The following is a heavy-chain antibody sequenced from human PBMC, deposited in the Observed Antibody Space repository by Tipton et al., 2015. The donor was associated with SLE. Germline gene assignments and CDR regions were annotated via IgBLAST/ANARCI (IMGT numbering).Heavy chain of an antibody. CDR3: ALYYYDSSGFNWIDP. Sequence: TLSLTCSVSGGSIRTYYWSWIRQPPGKGLEWIGSIYYSGSTNYNPSLKSRVTISVDTSKNQFSLKLTSVTAADTAMYYCALYYYDSSGFNWIDPWGQGILVTVSS. CDR2: IYYSGST. J-gene: IGHJ5*02. D-gene: IGHD3-22*01. V-gene: IGHV4-59*12. CDR1: GGSIRTYY.